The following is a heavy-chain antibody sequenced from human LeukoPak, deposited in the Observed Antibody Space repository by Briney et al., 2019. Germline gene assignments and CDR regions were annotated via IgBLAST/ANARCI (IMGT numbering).Heavy chain of an antibody. J-gene: IGHJ6*03. Sequence: PSETLSLTCTVSGYSISSGYYWGWIRQPPGKGLEWIGSIYHSGSTNYNPSLKSRVTISVDTSRNQFSLKLSSVTAADTAVYYCASTYYDFWSGHDYYYYMDVWGKGTTVTVSS. V-gene: IGHV4-38-2*02. D-gene: IGHD3-3*01. CDR1: GYSISSGYY. CDR3: ASTYYDFWSGHDYYYYMDV. CDR2: IYHSGST.